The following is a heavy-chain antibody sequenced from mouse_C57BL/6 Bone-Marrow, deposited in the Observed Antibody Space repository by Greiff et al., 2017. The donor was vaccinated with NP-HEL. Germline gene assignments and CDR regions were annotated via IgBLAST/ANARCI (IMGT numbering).Heavy chain of an antibody. V-gene: IGHV1-82*01. D-gene: IGHD1-1*01. CDR1: GYAFSSSW. CDR3: ANYYGGSWCAY. CDR2: IYPGDGDT. J-gene: IGHJ3*01. Sequence: QVQLQQSGPELVKPGASVKISCKASGYAFSSSWMNWVKQRPGTGLEWIGRIYPGDGDTNYNGKFKGKATLTADKSSSTAYMQLSSLTSEDSAVXFCANYYGGSWCAYWGQGTLVTVSA.